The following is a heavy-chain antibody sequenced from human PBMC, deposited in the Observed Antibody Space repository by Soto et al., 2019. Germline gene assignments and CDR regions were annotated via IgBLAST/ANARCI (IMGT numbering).Heavy chain of an antibody. Sequence: GGSLRLSCAASGFTFSSYGMHWVRQAPGKGLEWVAAIWYDGSNKYYADSVKGRFTISRDNSKNTLYLQMNSLRAEDTAVYYCARVNGLSVVAGVASGVYYYYGMDVWGQGTTVTVSS. CDR3: ARVNGLSVVAGVASGVYYYYGMDV. D-gene: IGHD6-19*01. J-gene: IGHJ6*02. V-gene: IGHV3-33*01. CDR1: GFTFSSYG. CDR2: IWYDGSNK.